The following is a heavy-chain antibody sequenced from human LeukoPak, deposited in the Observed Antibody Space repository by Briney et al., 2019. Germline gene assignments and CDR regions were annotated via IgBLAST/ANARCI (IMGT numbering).Heavy chain of an antibody. CDR2: LNPKSGRT. CDR3: AKETFSY. J-gene: IGHJ4*02. V-gene: IGHV1-8*03. Sequence: ASVRVSCKAPGYSFFSYDINWVRQTSGQGLEWLGWLNPKSGRTGYAQRFQGRVPITRDTSKNTPYLELSSLKSEDTAVYYCAKETFSYWGQGTLVTVSS. CDR1: GYSFFSYD.